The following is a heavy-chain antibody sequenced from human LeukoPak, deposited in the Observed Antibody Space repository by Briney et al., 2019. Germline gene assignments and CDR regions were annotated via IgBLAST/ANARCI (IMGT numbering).Heavy chain of an antibody. CDR1: GDSISSGGYS. D-gene: IGHD3-16*01. CDR2: IYNSGTT. Sequence: ASETLSLTCVVSGDSISSGGYSWNWIRQPPGKGLEWIGYIYNSGTTSYNPSLKSRVTMSMDTSKNQFSLKLSSVTAADTALYYCARDRPAGRDSYGNRLWGQGTLVAVSS. J-gene: IGHJ4*02. V-gene: IGHV4-30-4*07. CDR3: ARDRPAGRDSYGNRL.